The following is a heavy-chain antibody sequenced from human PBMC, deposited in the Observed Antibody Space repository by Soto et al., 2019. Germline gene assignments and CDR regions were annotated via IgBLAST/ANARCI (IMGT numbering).Heavy chain of an antibody. CDR1: GFTFSSYG. CDR2: ISYDGSNK. Sequence: QVQLVESGGGVVQPGRSLRLSCAASGFTFSSYGMHWVRQAPGKGLEWVAVISYDGSNKYYADSVKGRFTISRDNSKNTLYLKMNSLRAEDTAVYYCAKVHSSGYYSPGDYYYGMDVWGQGTTVTVSS. V-gene: IGHV3-30*18. D-gene: IGHD3-22*01. J-gene: IGHJ6*02. CDR3: AKVHSSGYYSPGDYYYGMDV.